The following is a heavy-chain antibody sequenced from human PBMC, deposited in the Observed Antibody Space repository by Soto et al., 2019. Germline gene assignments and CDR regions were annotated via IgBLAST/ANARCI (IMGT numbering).Heavy chain of an antibody. CDR1: DGSISSYC. CDR3: ARGGGIVVVTAPYDH. V-gene: IGHV4-59*01. Sequence: SVMLCVTWTVADGSISSYCGSWIRQPQGKGLEWIGHIYYSGSTNYNPSLKSRVTISVDTSKNQFSLKLSSVTAADTAVYYCARGGGIVVVTAPYDHWGQGTLVTVSS. J-gene: IGHJ4*02. CDR2: IYYSGST. D-gene: IGHD2-21*02.